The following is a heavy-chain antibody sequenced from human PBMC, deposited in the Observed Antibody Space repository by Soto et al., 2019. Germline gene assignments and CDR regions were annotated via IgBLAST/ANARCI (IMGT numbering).Heavy chain of an antibody. D-gene: IGHD5-18*01. CDR3: ARDSPDDRGYSYGYDY. V-gene: IGHV4-59*01. Sequence: PSETLSLTCTVSGGSISSYYWSWIRQPPGKGLEWIGYIYYSGSTNYNPSLKSRVTISVDTSKNQFSLKLSSVTAADTAVYYCARDSPDDRGYSYGYDYWGQGTLVTVSS. CDR1: GGSISSYY. CDR2: IYYSGST. J-gene: IGHJ4*02.